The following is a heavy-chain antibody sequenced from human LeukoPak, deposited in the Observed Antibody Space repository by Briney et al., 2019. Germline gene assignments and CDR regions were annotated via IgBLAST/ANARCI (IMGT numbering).Heavy chain of an antibody. CDR1: GFTFDDYA. D-gene: IGHD5-18*01. J-gene: IGHJ4*02. Sequence: QAGGSLRLSCAASGFTFDDYAMHWVRQAPGKGLEWVSGISWNSGSIGYADSVKGRFTISRDNAKNSLYLQMNSLRAEDTALYYCAKDKGYSYLHYFDYWGQGTLVTVSS. CDR3: AKDKGYSYLHYFDY. V-gene: IGHV3-9*01. CDR2: ISWNSGSI.